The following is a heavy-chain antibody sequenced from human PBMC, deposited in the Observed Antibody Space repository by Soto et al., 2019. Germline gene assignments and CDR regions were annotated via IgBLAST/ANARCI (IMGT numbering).Heavy chain of an antibody. CDR2: INSDGSST. CDR3: ARDPDNIAVAGDY. Sequence: GGSLRLSCAASGFTFSSYWVHWVRQAPGKGLVWVSRINSDGSSTSYADSVKGRFTISRDNAKNTLYLQMNSLRAEDTAVYYCARDPDNIAVAGDYWGRGTLVTVSS. CDR1: GFTFSSYW. J-gene: IGHJ4*02. V-gene: IGHV3-74*01. D-gene: IGHD6-19*01.